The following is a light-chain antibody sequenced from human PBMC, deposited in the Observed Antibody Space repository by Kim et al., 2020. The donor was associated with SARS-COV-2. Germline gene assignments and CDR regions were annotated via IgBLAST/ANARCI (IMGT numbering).Light chain of an antibody. CDR1: QSIGTR. CDR3: QQYNNYPRT. V-gene: IGKV1-5*03. Sequence: ASVGDRVTLTCRATQSIGTRLAWYQKRPGKAPTLLIYKTSTLQAGVPSRFSGSGSGTEFTLSIGSLQPDDFATYFCQQYNNYPRTFGQGTKVDIK. J-gene: IGKJ1*01. CDR2: KTS.